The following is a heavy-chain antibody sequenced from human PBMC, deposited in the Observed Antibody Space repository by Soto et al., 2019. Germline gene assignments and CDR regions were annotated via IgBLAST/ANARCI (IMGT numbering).Heavy chain of an antibody. CDR2: IYDSGSS. V-gene: IGHV4-30-4*01. J-gene: IGHJ4*02. D-gene: IGHD5-12*01. Sequence: PSETLSLTCTVSGGSVSSGDYFWSWIRQPPGKGVEWIGYIYDSGSSYYNPSLKSRVTMSVDTSKNQFSLKLRSVTAADTAMYYCAREKGYISGPKNFDSWGQGTLVTVSS. CDR3: AREKGYISGPKNFDS. CDR1: GGSVSSGDYF.